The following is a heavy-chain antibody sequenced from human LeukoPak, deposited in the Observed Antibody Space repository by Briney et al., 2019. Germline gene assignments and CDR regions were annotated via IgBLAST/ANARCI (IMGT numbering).Heavy chain of an antibody. D-gene: IGHD3-3*01. CDR1: GLTFDEYA. Sequence: GGSLRLSCAASGLTFDEYAMHWVRQAPGKGLEWVSGITWNSDNVGYADSVKGRFTISRDNAKNSLYLQMNSLRAEDTALYYCARRGLEGPLDYWGQGTLVTVSS. J-gene: IGHJ4*02. CDR2: ITWNSDNV. V-gene: IGHV3-9*01. CDR3: ARRGLEGPLDY.